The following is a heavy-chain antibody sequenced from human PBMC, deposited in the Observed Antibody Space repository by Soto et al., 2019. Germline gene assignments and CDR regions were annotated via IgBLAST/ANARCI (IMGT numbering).Heavy chain of an antibody. J-gene: IGHJ4*02. D-gene: IGHD6-19*01. CDR1: GITFSGFW. CDR3: VKGLIAVAGTSPPFDY. Sequence: PGGSLRLSCVASGITFSGFWMHWVRQVPGKGLVWVARVDSAGSGTSYADSVKGRFTISRDNSKNTLYLQMSSLRAEDTAVYYCVKGLIAVAGTSPPFDYWGQGTLVTAPQ. CDR2: VDSAGSGT. V-gene: IGHV3-74*01.